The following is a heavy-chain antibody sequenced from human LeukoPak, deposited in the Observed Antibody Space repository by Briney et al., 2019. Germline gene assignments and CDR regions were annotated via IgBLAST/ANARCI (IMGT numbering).Heavy chain of an antibody. CDR3: AKAWSSDWYDY. Sequence: GGSLRLSCAASQFTFSIYAMHWVRQAPGKGLEWVANLKQDGSEKNYVDSVKGRFTISRDNAKNSLYLQMNSLRAEDTAVYCAKAWSSDWYDYWGQGTLVTVSS. CDR2: LKQDGSEK. J-gene: IGHJ4*02. CDR1: QFTFSIYA. D-gene: IGHD6-19*01. V-gene: IGHV3-7*03.